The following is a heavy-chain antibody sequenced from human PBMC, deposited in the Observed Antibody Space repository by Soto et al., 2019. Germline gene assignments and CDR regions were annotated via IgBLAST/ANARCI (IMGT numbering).Heavy chain of an antibody. CDR2: IYYSGST. V-gene: IGHV4-31*02. D-gene: IGHD2-15*01. CDR3: ARDILLDPDKEAFDI. CDR1: GSSISSGGYY. J-gene: IGHJ3*02. Sequence: SETLSLTCTVSGSSISSGGYYWSWIRQHPGKGLEWIGYIYYSGSTYYNPSLKSRVTISVDTSKNQFSLKLSSVTAADTAVYYCARDILLDPDKEAFDIWGQATMLTVSS.